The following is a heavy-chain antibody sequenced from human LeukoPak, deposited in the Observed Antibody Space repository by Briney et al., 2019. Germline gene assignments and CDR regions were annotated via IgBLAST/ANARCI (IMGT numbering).Heavy chain of an antibody. D-gene: IGHD2-2*01. Sequence: GRSLRLSCSTSGFTFGDYAMSWVRQAPGKGLEWVGFIQAKAYGGATEYAASVKGRFSISRDDSQSIANLQMNDLKTEDTAVYYCTRAPHPRCSSSGCYLDYWAREPWSRSPQ. V-gene: IGHV3-49*04. J-gene: IGHJ4*02. CDR2: IQAKAYGGAT. CDR3: TRAPHPRCSSSGCYLDY. CDR1: GFTFGDYA.